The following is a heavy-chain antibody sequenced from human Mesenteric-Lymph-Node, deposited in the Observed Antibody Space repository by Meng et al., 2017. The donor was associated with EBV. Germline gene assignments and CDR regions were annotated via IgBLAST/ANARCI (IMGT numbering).Heavy chain of an antibody. Sequence: QVQLQGTAPRLVMPSGTLDLTCAVSGGSISTSNWWSWVSQPPGKGLEWIGEIYHRGSTNYNPSLTSRVTISVDESKNEFSLSLTSVTAADTAVYFCARVNEGQWLVRGAFDYWGQGTLVTVSS. V-gene: IGHV4-4*02. CDR2: IYHRGST. CDR3: ARVNEGQWLVRGAFDY. D-gene: IGHD6-19*01. CDR1: GGSISTSNW. J-gene: IGHJ4*02.